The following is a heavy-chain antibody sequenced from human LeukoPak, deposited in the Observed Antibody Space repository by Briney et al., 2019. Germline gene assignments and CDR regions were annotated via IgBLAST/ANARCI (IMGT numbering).Heavy chain of an antibody. CDR2: INPSGGST. CDR1: AYTFTSNY. V-gene: IGHV1-46*01. CDR3: ERSPPYSSSSVVGY. Sequence: ASVKLSCTASAYTFTSNYMHWVRQAPGPGLEWMGIINPSGGSTSYAQKFQGRVTMTRDTSTSTVYMELSSLRSEDTAVYYCERSPPYSSSSVVGYWGQGTMVTVSS. D-gene: IGHD6-6*01. J-gene: IGHJ4*02.